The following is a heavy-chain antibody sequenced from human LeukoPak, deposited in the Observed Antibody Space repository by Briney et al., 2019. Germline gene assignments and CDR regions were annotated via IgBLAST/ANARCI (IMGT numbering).Heavy chain of an antibody. Sequence: ASVKVSCKASGYTFTSYGISWVRQAPGQGLEWMGSISAYNGNTNYAQKLQGRVTMTTDTSTSTAYMELRSLRSDDTAVYYCARDFWVSSSGYTPFDYWGQGTLVTVSS. V-gene: IGHV1-18*01. CDR3: ARDFWVSSSGYTPFDY. D-gene: IGHD5-12*01. CDR1: GYTFTSYG. J-gene: IGHJ4*02. CDR2: ISAYNGNT.